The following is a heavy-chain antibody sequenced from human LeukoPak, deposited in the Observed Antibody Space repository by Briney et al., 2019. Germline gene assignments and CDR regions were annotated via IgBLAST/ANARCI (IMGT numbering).Heavy chain of an antibody. CDR1: GFTFSSYA. CDR2: ISGSGGST. V-gene: IGHV3-23*01. D-gene: IGHD6-13*01. CDR3: AKSRGYSSSWFDY. J-gene: IGHJ4*02. Sequence: GSLRLSCAASGFTFSSYAMSWVRQAPVKGLEWVSAISGSGGSTYYADSVKGRFTISRDNSKNTLYLQMNSLRAEDTAVYYCAKSRGYSSSWFDYWGQGTLVTVSS.